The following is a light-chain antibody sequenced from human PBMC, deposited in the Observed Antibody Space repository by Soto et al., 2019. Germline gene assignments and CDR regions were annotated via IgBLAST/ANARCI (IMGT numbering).Light chain of an antibody. Sequence: EIVLTQSQATLPLSPGERATLSCRASQSIHRHLAWYRQKPGPAPRLLIYDASNRATGIPDRFSGGGCGTDFTLTISRLEPEDFTVYYCQQFSRYQLTYGGWTKVDTK. V-gene: IGKV3-11*01. CDR3: QQFSRYQLT. J-gene: IGKJ4*01. CDR2: DAS. CDR1: QSIHRH.